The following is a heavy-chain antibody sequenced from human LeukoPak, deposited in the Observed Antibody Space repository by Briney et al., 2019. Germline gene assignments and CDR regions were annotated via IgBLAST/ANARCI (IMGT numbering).Heavy chain of an antibody. CDR3: ARDVWVTMVRGVNFVYYGMDV. Sequence: PGGSLRLSCAASGFTFSSYSMNWVRQAPGKGLEWVSSISSSSSYTYYADSVKGRFTISRDNAKNSLYLQMNSLRAEDTAVYYCARDVWVTMVRGVNFVYYGMDVWGQGTTVTVSS. V-gene: IGHV3-21*01. CDR1: GFTFSSYS. CDR2: ISSSSSYT. D-gene: IGHD3-10*01. J-gene: IGHJ6*02.